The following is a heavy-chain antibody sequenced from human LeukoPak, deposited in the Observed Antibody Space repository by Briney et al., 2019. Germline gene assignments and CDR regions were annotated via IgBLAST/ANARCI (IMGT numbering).Heavy chain of an antibody. D-gene: IGHD2-15*01. V-gene: IGHV3-33*08. CDR3: ARDQGGYCSGGSCYSSAWFDP. CDR1: GFTFNSYA. J-gene: IGHJ5*02. CDR2: IWFDGYNE. Sequence: GGSLRLSCAASGFTFNSYAIHWVRQAPGKGLEWVAVIWFDGYNEYYADSVKGRFTISRDNSKNTLYLQMNSLRAEDTAVYYCARDQGGYCSGGSCYSSAWFDPWGQGTLVTVSS.